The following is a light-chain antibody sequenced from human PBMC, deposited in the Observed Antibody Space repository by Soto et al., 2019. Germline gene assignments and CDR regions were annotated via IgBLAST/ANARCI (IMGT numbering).Light chain of an antibody. J-gene: IGLJ1*01. CDR3: SSYTSSSTRV. V-gene: IGLV2-14*01. CDR1: SSDVGGYNY. CDR2: DVS. Sequence: QSALTKPASVSGSPGQSITISCTATSSDVGGYNYVSWYQQHPGKAPQLMIYDVSNRPSGGSNRFSGSTSGNTDSLTISGLHAEDEADYYCSSYTSSSTRVFGTGTKVTVL.